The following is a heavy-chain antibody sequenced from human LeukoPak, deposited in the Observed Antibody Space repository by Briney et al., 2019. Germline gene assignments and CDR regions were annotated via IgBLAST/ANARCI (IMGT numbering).Heavy chain of an antibody. Sequence: GGSLRLSCAASGFTFSSYSMNWVRQAPGKGLEWVSYISSSSSTIHYADSVKGRFTISRDNAKDSLHLQMNSLRAEDTAVYYCARVIDCSGGSCYVSYFDYWGQGTLVTVSS. CDR3: ARVIDCSGGSCYVSYFDY. CDR1: GFTFSSYS. J-gene: IGHJ4*02. CDR2: ISSSSSTI. D-gene: IGHD2-15*01. V-gene: IGHV3-48*04.